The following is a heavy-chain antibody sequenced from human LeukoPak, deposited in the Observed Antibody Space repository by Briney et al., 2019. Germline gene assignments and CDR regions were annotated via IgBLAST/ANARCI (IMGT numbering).Heavy chain of an antibody. Sequence: SETLSLTCTVSGASISSGSYYWSWIRQPAGKGLEWIGRIYTSGSTNYNPSLKSRVTISVDTSKNQFSLKLSSVTAADTAVYYCARLRPMWQQLVRGRKNHDDYWGQGTLVTVSS. J-gene: IGHJ4*02. CDR2: IYTSGST. CDR1: GASISSGSYY. V-gene: IGHV4-61*02. D-gene: IGHD6-13*01. CDR3: ARLRPMWQQLVRGRKNHDDY.